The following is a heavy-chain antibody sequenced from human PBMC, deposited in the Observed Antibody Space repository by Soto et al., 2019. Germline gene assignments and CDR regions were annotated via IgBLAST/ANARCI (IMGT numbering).Heavy chain of an antibody. Sequence: PSETLSLTCTVSGGSVSSGSYYWSWIRQPPGKGLEWIGYIYYSGSTNYNPSLKSRVTISVDTSKNQFSLKLSSVTAADTAVYYCARVRDYYDSSGYPYYFDYWGQGARVTVSS. D-gene: IGHD3-22*01. V-gene: IGHV4-61*01. CDR1: GGSVSSGSYY. CDR3: ARVRDYYDSSGYPYYFDY. CDR2: IYYSGST. J-gene: IGHJ4*02.